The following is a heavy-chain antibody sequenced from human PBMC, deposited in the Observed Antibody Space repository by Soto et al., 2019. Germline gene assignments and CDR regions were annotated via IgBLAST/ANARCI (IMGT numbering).Heavy chain of an antibody. CDR3: ARAYSSSRVGPIIQYYFDY. CDR1: GYSLCTSGMC. V-gene: IGHV2-70*11. J-gene: IGHJ4*02. D-gene: IGHD6-6*01. Sequence: SGPTLVNPTQTLTLTCTFSGYSLCTSGMCVSRIRQPPGKALEWLARIDWDDDKYYSTSLKTRLTISKDTSKNQVVLTMTNMDPVDTATYYCARAYSSSRVGPIIQYYFDYWGQGTLVTVSS. CDR2: IDWDDDK.